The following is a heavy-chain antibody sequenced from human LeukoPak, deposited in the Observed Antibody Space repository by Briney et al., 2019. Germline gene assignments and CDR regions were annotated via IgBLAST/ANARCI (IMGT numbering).Heavy chain of an antibody. J-gene: IGHJ4*02. Sequence: GGSLRLSCAASGFNFRNYAMSWVRQAPGKGLEWVSTIGGSGDKTFYADSVKGRFTISRDNSKNMLHLQMSSLTGEDTALYYCVRRGDASSGWGDHDYWGQGALVTVSS. CDR3: VRRGDASSGWGDHDY. D-gene: IGHD6-19*01. CDR2: IGGSGDKT. V-gene: IGHV3-23*01. CDR1: GFNFRNYA.